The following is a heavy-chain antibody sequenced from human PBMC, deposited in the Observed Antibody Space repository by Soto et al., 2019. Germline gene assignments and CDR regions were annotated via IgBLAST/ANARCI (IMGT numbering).Heavy chain of an antibody. CDR3: AMYYDFFYYYGMDV. CDR1: GFTFSSYA. CDR2: ISGSSGST. V-gene: IGHV3-23*01. D-gene: IGHD3-3*01. J-gene: IGHJ6*02. Sequence: GSLRLSCAASGFTFSSYAMSWVRQAPGKGLEWVSAISGSSGSTYYADSVKGRFTISRDNSKNTLYLQMNSLRAEDTAVYYCAMYYDFFYYYGMDVWGQGTTVTVSS.